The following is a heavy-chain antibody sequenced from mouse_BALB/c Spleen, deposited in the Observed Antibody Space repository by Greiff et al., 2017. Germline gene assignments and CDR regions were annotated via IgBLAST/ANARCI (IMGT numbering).Heavy chain of an antibody. CDR3: KAWGYGNYVSLRFAY. J-gene: IGHJ3*01. D-gene: IGHD2-1*01. CDR2: IDPENGDT. Sequence: EVQVVESGAELVRSGASVKLSCTASGFNIKDYYMHWVKQRPEQGLEWIGWIDPENGDTEYAPKFQGKATMTADTSSNTAYLQLSSLTSEDTAVYYCKAWGYGNYVSLRFAYWGEGTLVTVSA. V-gene: IGHV14-4*02. CDR1: GFNIKDYY.